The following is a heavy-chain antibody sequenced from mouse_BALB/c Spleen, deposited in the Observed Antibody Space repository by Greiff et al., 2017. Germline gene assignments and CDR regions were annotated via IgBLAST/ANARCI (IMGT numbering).Heavy chain of an antibody. CDR3: DRHRGTYDSGYAMAY. CDR1: GFSLTSYG. J-gene: IGHJ4*01. Sequence: QVQLKESGPDLVAPSQSLSITCTVSGFSLTSYGVHWVRQPPGKGLEWLVVIWSDGSTTYNSALKSRLSISKDNSKSQVILKMNSLQTDDTAMYYGDRHRGTYDSGYAMAYWGQGTLVTVS. D-gene: IGHD2-12*01. V-gene: IGHV2-6-2*01. CDR2: IWSDGST.